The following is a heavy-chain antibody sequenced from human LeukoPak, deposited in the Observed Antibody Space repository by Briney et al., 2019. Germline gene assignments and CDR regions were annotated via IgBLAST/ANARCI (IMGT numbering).Heavy chain of an antibody. CDR2: INTEGSST. J-gene: IGHJ4*02. D-gene: IGHD3-9*01. CDR3: ARDFDRYYFDY. CDR1: GFTFSSYW. Sequence: PGGSLRLSCAASGFTFSSYWMHWVRHAPGKGLMWVSRINTEGSSTSYADSVKGRFTISRDNAKNTLYLQMNSLRAEDTAMYYCARDFDRYYFDYWGQGTLVTVSS. V-gene: IGHV3-74*01.